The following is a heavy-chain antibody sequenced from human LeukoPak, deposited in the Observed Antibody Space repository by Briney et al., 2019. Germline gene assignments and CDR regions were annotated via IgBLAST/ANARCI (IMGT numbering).Heavy chain of an antibody. CDR2: IYYSGST. Sequence: PSETLSLTCTVSGGSISSYYWSWIRQPPGKGLEWIGYIYYSGSTNYNPSLKSRVTISVDTSKNQFSLNLSSVTAADTAVYYCARDGGLFDYWGQGTLVTVSS. CDR3: ARDGGLFDY. V-gene: IGHV4-59*01. CDR1: GGSISSYY. D-gene: IGHD3-16*01. J-gene: IGHJ4*02.